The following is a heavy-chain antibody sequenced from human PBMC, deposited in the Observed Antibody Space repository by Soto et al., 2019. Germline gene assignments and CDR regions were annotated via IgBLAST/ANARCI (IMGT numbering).Heavy chain of an antibody. CDR3: ARGGQDFWSGPFDY. V-gene: IGHV4-4*07. D-gene: IGHD3-3*01. J-gene: IGHJ4*02. Sequence: SETLSLTCTVSGGSISNYFCNWIRQPAGKGLEWIGRIDNSGSTNYNPSLKSRITMSADTSRNQFSLKLNSVTAADTAVYYCARGGQDFWSGPFDYWGQEALVTVSS. CDR2: IDNSGST. CDR1: GGSISNYF.